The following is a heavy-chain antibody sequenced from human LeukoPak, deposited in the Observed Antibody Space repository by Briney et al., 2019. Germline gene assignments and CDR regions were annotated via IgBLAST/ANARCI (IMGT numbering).Heavy chain of an antibody. V-gene: IGHV4-30-4*01. CDR3: ARHFSHCSGGSCYTDYYYYMDV. D-gene: IGHD2-15*01. Sequence: SETLSLTCTVSGGFLSSADSYWSWIRQPPGKGLEWIGYVYYNGITFYNPSLKGRVTISIETSKNQFSLKLSSVTAADTAVYYCARHFSHCSGGSCYTDYYYYMDVWGKGTTVTVSS. CDR1: GGFLSSADSY. CDR2: VYYNGIT. J-gene: IGHJ6*03.